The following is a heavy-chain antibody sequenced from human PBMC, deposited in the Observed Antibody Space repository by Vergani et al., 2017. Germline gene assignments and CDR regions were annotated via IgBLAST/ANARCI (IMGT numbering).Heavy chain of an antibody. CDR3: ARGGSSGSFLH. V-gene: IGHV3-7*01. CDR2: IQEDGSAK. J-gene: IGHJ4*02. CDR1: GFSFSNYW. D-gene: IGHD1-26*01. Sequence: EVQLLESGGDLVQPGGSLRLSCATSGFSFSNYWVTWVRQALGKGLEWVASIQEDGSAKHFLDSLKGRFFISRDNAKNSSLLYMTSLTAEDTAVYYCARGGSSGSFLHWGQGILVTVSS.